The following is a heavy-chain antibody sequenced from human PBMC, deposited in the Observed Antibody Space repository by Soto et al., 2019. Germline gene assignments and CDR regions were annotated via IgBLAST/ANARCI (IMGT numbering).Heavy chain of an antibody. CDR3: ASTRDSSSWYWFDP. CDR2: ISAYNGNT. D-gene: IGHD6-13*01. J-gene: IGHJ5*02. Sequence: ASVKVSCKASGYTFTSYGISWVRQAPGQGLEWMGWISAYNGNTNYAQKLQGRVTMTTDTSTSTAYMELRSLRSDNTAVYYCASTRDSSSWYWFDPWGQGTLVTGSS. CDR1: GYTFTSYG. V-gene: IGHV1-18*01.